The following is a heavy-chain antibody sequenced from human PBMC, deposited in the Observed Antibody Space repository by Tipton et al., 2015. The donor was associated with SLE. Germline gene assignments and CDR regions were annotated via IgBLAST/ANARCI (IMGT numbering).Heavy chain of an antibody. CDR1: GGSISPHS. V-gene: IGHV4-34*01. CDR2: ITHRGRT. D-gene: IGHD4-23*01. CDR3: ARHGGYYFGY. J-gene: IGHJ4*02. Sequence: TLSLTCAVYGGSISPHSCSCLRQPPGKGLEWLGEITHRGRTNYNPSLKSRVTISVDASKNQFSLKLSSVNAADTAVYYCARHGGYYFGYWGQGTLITVSS.